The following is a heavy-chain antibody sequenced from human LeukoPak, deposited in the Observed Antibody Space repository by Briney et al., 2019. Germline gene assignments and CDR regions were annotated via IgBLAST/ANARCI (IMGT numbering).Heavy chain of an antibody. CDR3: ARGGVVGAINYFDY. V-gene: IGHV3-21*01. D-gene: IGHD1-26*01. Sequence: KAGGSLRLSCAASGFTFSRYSMNWVRQAPGKGLEWVSSISTGSTYINYADSVKGRFTISRDNAKNSLYLQMNSLRAEDTAVYYCARGGVVGAINYFDYWGQGTLVTVSS. CDR2: ISTGSTYI. CDR1: GFTFSRYS. J-gene: IGHJ4*02.